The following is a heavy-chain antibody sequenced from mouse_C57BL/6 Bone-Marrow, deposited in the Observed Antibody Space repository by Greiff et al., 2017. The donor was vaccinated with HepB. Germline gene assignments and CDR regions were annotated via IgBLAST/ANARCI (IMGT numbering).Heavy chain of an antibody. CDR3: AREGMVSYYAMDY. J-gene: IGHJ4*01. Sequence: VQLKESGPELVKPGASVKISCKASGYAFSSSWMNWVKQRPGKGLEWIGRIYPGDGDTNYNGKFKGKATLTADKSSSTAYMQLSSLTSEDSAVYFCAREGMVSYYAMDYWGQGTSVTVSS. D-gene: IGHD2-3*01. CDR2: IYPGDGDT. CDR1: GYAFSSSW. V-gene: IGHV1-82*01.